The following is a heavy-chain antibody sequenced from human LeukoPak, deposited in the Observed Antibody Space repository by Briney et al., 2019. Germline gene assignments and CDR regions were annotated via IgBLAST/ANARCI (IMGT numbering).Heavy chain of an antibody. CDR1: GGSISGYY. CDR2: IYYSGST. Sequence: PSETLSLTCTVSGGSISGYYWSWIRQPPGKGLEWIGYIYYSGSTSYNPSLKSRVTISVDTSKNQFSLKLSSVTAADTAVYYCARVEMGWLQLGIAFDIWGQGTMVTVSS. CDR3: ARVEMGWLQLGIAFDI. V-gene: IGHV4-59*01. D-gene: IGHD5-24*01. J-gene: IGHJ3*02.